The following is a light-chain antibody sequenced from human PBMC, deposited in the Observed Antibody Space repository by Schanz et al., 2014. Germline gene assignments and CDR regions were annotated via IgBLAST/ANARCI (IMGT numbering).Light chain of an antibody. V-gene: IGLV2-11*01. J-gene: IGLJ2*01. CDR3: CSYAGNYTRV. CDR2: QVT. Sequence: QSALTQPASVSGSPGQSITISCTGTSSDVGGYNYVSWYQHHPGKAPKVMIYQVTKRPSGVPDRFSGSKSGTSASLAISGLQSEDEADYYCCSYAGNYTRVFGGGTKLTVL. CDR1: SSDVGGYNY.